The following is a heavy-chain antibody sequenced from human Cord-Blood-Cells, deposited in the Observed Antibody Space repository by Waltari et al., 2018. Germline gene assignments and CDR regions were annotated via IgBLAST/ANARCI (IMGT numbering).Heavy chain of an antibody. CDR1: GGTFSSYA. J-gene: IGHJ4*02. Sequence: QVQLVQSGAEVKKPGSSVKVSCKASGGTFSSYAISWVRQAPGQGLEWSGGIIPIFGTANYAQKFQGRVTITADESTSTAYMELSSLRSEDTAVYYCARGGHHWGIAAAGRAHFDYWGQGTLVTVSS. D-gene: IGHD6-13*01. V-gene: IGHV1-69*01. CDR3: ARGGHHWGIAAAGRAHFDY. CDR2: IIPIFGTA.